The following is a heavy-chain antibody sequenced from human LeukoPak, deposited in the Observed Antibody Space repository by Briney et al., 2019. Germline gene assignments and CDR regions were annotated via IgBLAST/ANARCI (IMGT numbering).Heavy chain of an antibody. CDR2: ISGSGDST. Sequence: GGSLRLSCAASGFTFSTYAMSWVRQAPGKGLEWVSGISGSGDSTNYADSVKGRFTISRDNSKNTQYLQMNSLRAEDTAVYYCARSGSSWYESPNAFDIWGQGTMVTVSS. V-gene: IGHV3-23*01. CDR1: GFTFSTYA. CDR3: ARSGSSWYESPNAFDI. D-gene: IGHD6-13*01. J-gene: IGHJ3*02.